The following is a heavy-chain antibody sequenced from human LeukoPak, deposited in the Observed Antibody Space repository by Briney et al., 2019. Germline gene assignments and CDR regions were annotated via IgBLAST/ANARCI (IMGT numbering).Heavy chain of an antibody. CDR2: ISGSGGST. V-gene: IGHV3-23*01. J-gene: IGHJ4*02. D-gene: IGHD2-15*01. CDR1: GFTFSSYA. Sequence: GGSLRLSCVASGFTFSSYAMSWVRQAPGKGLEWVSAISGSGGSTYYADSVKGRFTISRDNSKNTLYLQMNSLRAEDTAVYYCAKVGWGCSGGSCYYFDYWGQGTLVTVSS. CDR3: AKVGWGCSGGSCYYFDY.